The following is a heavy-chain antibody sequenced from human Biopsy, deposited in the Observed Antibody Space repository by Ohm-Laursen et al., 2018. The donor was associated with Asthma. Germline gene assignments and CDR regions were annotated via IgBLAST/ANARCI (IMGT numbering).Heavy chain of an antibody. Sequence: TLSLTCTVSGGSMSSSSYSWGWIRQPPGKGLEWIGSISYTGNTDIPPLRGRVTMSLDTSTNHFSLRLRSVTATDTAVYYCASPVNRAFGGYEWAAVFDYWGQGTLVTVSS. D-gene: IGHD5-12*01. CDR2: ISYTGNT. J-gene: IGHJ4*02. V-gene: IGHV4-39*01. CDR3: ASPVNRAFGGYEWAAVFDY. CDR1: GGSMSSSSYS.